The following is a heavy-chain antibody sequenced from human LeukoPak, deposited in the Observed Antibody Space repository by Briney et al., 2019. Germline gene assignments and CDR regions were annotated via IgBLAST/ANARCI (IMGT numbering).Heavy chain of an antibody. CDR3: AKLHNLNSDY. D-gene: IGHD1-14*01. CDR2: IKQDGSER. V-gene: IGHV3-7*03. J-gene: IGHJ4*02. Sequence: GGSLRLSCAASGFIFSSYWMSWARQAPGKGLEWVAKIKQDGSERYYVDSVKGRFSISRDNAKNSLYLQMNSLRAEDTAVYYCAKLHNLNSDYWGQGTLVTVSS. CDR1: GFIFSSYW.